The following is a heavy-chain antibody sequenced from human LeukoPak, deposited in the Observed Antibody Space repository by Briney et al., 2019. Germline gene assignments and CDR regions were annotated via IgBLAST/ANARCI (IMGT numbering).Heavy chain of an antibody. J-gene: IGHJ6*03. Sequence: GGSLRLSCAAAGFSLSSYWMSWVRQAKGKGLECVAKIREDGSEKHYVDSVKGRFIISRDNSKNSLYLQMNSLRAEDTAIYYCARDPYNGNYGDSYYYMDVWGKGTTVTISS. CDR1: GFSLSSYW. D-gene: IGHD1-26*01. CDR2: IREDGSEK. V-gene: IGHV3-7*01. CDR3: ARDPYNGNYGDSYYYMDV.